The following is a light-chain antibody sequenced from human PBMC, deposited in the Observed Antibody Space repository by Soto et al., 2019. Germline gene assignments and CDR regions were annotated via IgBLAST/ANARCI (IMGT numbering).Light chain of an antibody. CDR1: QSVNSY. V-gene: IGKV3-11*01. CDR3: QQRYNWPWT. Sequence: ENVLTQSPATLSLSPGEGVTLSCRASQSVNSYLAWHQQKPGQAPRLLIYHASNRATGIPARFSGSVSGTDFTLTISSLAPEDFAVYYCQQRYNWPWTVGQGTKVDIK. CDR2: HAS. J-gene: IGKJ1*01.